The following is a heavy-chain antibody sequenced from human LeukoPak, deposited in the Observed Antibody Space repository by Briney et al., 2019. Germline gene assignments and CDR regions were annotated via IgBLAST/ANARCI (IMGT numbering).Heavy chain of an antibody. D-gene: IGHD5-12*01. V-gene: IGHV4-59*01. J-gene: IGHJ4*02. CDR1: GGSISSYY. CDR2: FYYSGST. Sequence: SETLSLTCTVSGGSISSYYWSWIRQPPGKGLEWIGYFYYSGSTNYNPSLKSRVTISVDTSKNQFSLKLNSVTAADTAVYYCARGNGGYDFDYRGQGTLVTVSS. CDR3: ARGNGGYDFDY.